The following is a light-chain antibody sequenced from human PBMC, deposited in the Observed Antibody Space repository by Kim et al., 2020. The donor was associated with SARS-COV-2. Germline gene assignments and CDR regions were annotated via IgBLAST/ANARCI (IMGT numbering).Light chain of an antibody. V-gene: IGKV3-20*01. CDR3: QHYGSSPRT. Sequence: LSPGQRATLSCRASQTVSSSYLAWYQQKPGQAPSLLIYDASRRATGIPDRFSGSASGTDITLTISRLEPEDFAVYYCQHYGSSPRTFGQGTKLEI. J-gene: IGKJ2*01. CDR2: DAS. CDR1: QTVSSSY.